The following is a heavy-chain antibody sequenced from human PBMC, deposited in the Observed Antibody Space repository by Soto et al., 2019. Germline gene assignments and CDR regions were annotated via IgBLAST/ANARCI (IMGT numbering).Heavy chain of an antibody. V-gene: IGHV4-39*01. Sequence: PSETLSLTCTVSGGSISSSSYYWGWIRQPPGKGLEWIGGIYYSGSTYYNPSLKSRVTISVDTSKNQFSLKLSSVTAADTAVYYCARILAYCGGDCYPEYFQHWGQGTLVTVSS. J-gene: IGHJ1*01. CDR1: GGSISSSSYY. CDR2: IYYSGST. D-gene: IGHD2-21*02. CDR3: ARILAYCGGDCYPEYFQH.